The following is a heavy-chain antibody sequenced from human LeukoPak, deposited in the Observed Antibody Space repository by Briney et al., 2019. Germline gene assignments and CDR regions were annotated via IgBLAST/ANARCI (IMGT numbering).Heavy chain of an antibody. V-gene: IGHV1-69*05. D-gene: IGHD2-2*01. CDR3: ARVALPEVPAAMRGFWFDP. J-gene: IGHJ5*02. Sequence: GSSVKVSFKASVGTFSSYAINWVRPAPGQGLEWVGGIIPIFGTPNYPQNFQGRVTIITDESTSTPYMELSSLRSEDTAVYYCARVALPEVPAAMRGFWFDPWGEGTLVTVSS. CDR2: IIPIFGTP. CDR1: VGTFSSYA.